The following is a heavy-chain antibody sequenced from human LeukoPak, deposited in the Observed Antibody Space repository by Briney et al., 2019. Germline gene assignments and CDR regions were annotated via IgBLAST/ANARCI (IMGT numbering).Heavy chain of an antibody. V-gene: IGHV4-34*01. Sequence: SETLSLTCAVYGGSFSGYYWSWIRQPPGKGLEWIGEINHSGSTNYNPSLKSRVTISVDTSKNQFSLKLSSVTAADTAVYYCASNQVGNADGHSYDNWFDPWGQGTLVTVSS. CDR1: GGSFSGYY. CDR2: INHSGST. J-gene: IGHJ5*02. D-gene: IGHD5-18*01. CDR3: ASNQVGNADGHSYDNWFDP.